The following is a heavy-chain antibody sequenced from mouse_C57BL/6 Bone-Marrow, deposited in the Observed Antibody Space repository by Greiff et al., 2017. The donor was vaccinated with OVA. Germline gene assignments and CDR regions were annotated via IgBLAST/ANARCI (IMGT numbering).Heavy chain of an antibody. J-gene: IGHJ3*01. Sequence: DAGGGLVRPTGSLTLSCAASGFTFNTYAMHWVRQAPGKGLEWVARIRRKSSNYATYYAESVKDRFTISRDDSQNMLYLQMNNLKTEDTAIDYCVRETLRQSVWGQGTLVTVSA. CDR2: IRRKSSNYAT. V-gene: IGHV10-3*01. D-gene: IGHD1-1*01. CDR3: VRETLRQSV. CDR1: GFTFNTYA.